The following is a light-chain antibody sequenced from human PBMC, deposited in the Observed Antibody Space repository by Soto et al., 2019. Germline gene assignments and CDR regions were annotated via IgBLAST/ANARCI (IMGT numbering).Light chain of an antibody. J-gene: IGKJ1*01. CDR2: KAS. V-gene: IGKV1-5*03. Sequence: DIQMTQSPSTLSGSVGDRVTITCRASQTISSWLAWYQQKPGKAPKLLIYKASTLKSGVPSRFSGSGSGTEFTLTISSLPPADFATYYCQHYNSYSEAFGQGTKV. CDR3: QHYNSYSEA. CDR1: QTISSW.